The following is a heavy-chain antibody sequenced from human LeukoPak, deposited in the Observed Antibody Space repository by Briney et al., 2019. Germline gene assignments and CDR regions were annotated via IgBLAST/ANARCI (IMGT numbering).Heavy chain of an antibody. CDR1: GFTFSSYA. V-gene: IGHV3-64D*06. J-gene: IGHJ4*02. Sequence: GGSLRLSCSASGFTFSSYAMHWVRQAPGKGLEYVSAISSNGGSTYYADSVKGRFTISRDNSKNTLYLQMSSRRAEDTAVYYCVKGGPEWDYYFDYWGQGTLVTVSS. CDR3: VKGGPEWDYYFDY. CDR2: ISSNGGST. D-gene: IGHD1-26*01.